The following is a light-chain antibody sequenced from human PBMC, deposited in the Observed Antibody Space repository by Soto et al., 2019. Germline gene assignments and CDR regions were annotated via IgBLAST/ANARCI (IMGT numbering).Light chain of an antibody. Sequence: EIVLTQSPGTLSLSPGERATLSCRASQSVSSSYLAWYQQQPGQAPRLLIYDASSRATGIPDRFSGSGSGTDFTLTISRLYPEDYAVYFCQQYGDSPRTFGQGTKVEIK. J-gene: IGKJ1*01. CDR2: DAS. CDR1: QSVSSSY. CDR3: QQYGDSPRT. V-gene: IGKV3-20*01.